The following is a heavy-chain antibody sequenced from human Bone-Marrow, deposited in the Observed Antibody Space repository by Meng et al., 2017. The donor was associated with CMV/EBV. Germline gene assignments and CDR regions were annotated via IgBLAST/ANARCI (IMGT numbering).Heavy chain of an antibody. D-gene: IGHD3-3*01. J-gene: IGHJ4*02. V-gene: IGHV1-2*02. Sequence: ASEKVSCKASGYTFTGYYMHWVRQAPGQGLEWMGWINPNSGGTNYAQKFQGRVTMTRDTSISTAYMELSRLRSDDTAVYYCARDLRRVLNKVLRFLEWNYWGQGTLVTVSS. CDR3: ARDLRRVLNKVLRFLEWNY. CDR2: INPNSGGT. CDR1: GYTFTGYY.